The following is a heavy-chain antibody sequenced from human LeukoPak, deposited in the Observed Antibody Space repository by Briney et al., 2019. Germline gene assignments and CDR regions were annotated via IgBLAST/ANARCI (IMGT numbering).Heavy chain of an antibody. CDR2: ISPGSSTI. Sequence: PGGSLRLSCAASGFTFSSYNMIWVRQAPGKGLEWVSYISPGSSTIYYADSLKGRFTISRDNAKNSLFLQMSSLRAEDTAVYYCARYDYSGSYLDNWGQGTLVTVSS. CDR3: ARYDYSGSYLDN. D-gene: IGHD1-26*01. CDR1: GFTFSSYN. V-gene: IGHV3-48*01. J-gene: IGHJ4*02.